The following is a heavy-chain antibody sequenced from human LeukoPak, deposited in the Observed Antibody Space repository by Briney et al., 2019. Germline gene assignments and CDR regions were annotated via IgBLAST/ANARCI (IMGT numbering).Heavy chain of an antibody. CDR1: GGSFSGYY. V-gene: IGHV4-34*01. J-gene: IGHJ2*01. CDR3: ARGEGGVRDYDSSVWYFDL. CDR2: INHSGST. D-gene: IGHD3-22*01. Sequence: PSETLSLTCAVYGGSFSGYYWGWIRQPPGKGLEWIGEINHSGSTNYNPSLKSRVTISVDTSKNQFSLKLSSVTAADTAVYYCARGEGGVRDYDSSVWYFDLWGRGTLVTVSS.